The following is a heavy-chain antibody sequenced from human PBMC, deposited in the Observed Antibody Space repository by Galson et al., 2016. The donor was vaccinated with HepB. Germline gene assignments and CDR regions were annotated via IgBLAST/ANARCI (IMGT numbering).Heavy chain of an antibody. CDR2: ISYDGLNT. D-gene: IGHD3-16*01. V-gene: IGHV3-30*18. CDR1: GFIFSTYG. Sequence: SLRLSCAASGFIFSTYGMHWVRQPPGKMLEWVAMISYDGLNTYYRDSVKGRFTISRDNAKNSVFLQMNSLRPEDTALYYCAKDGGEDWTTAKPDYWGQGTLVTVSS. CDR3: AKDGGEDWTTAKPDY. J-gene: IGHJ4*02.